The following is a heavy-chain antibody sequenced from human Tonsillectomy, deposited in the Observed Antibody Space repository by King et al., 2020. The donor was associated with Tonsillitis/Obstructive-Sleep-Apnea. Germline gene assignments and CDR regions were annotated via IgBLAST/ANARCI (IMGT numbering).Heavy chain of an antibody. CDR2: IYYSGSP. CDR1: GGSLSRYY. D-gene: IGHD3-3*01. CDR3: ARDGTEDYDFWSGYPSLLGY. Sequence: QLQESGPGLVKPSETLSLTCTVSGGSLSRYYWSWIRQPPGKGLEWVGYIYYSGSPNHNPSLKSRVTLSVETSKNQFSLEMSSVTAADTAVYYCARDGTEDYDFWSGYPSLLGYWGQGTLVTVSS. V-gene: IGHV4-59*01. J-gene: IGHJ4*02.